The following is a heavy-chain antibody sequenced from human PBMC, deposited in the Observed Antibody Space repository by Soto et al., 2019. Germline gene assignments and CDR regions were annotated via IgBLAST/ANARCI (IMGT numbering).Heavy chain of an antibody. CDR1: GGSIDNSHSF. CDR3: ARDGGEIWNNNYYYSGMDV. J-gene: IGHJ6*02. V-gene: IGHV4-39*07. CDR2: VYYSGGT. Sequence: SETLSLTCDVSGGSIDNSHSFWGWVRQPPGRGLEFLGSVYYSGGTYYNPSLKSRVTVSVDTSKNQFSLRLSSVTAADTAVYYCARDGGEIWNNNYYYSGMDVWGQGTTVTVSS. D-gene: IGHD3-16*01.